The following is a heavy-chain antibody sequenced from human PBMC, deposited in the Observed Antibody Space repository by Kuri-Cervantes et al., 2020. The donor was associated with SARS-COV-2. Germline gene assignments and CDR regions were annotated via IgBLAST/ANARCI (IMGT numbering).Heavy chain of an antibody. Sequence: SETLSLTCTVSGYSISSGYYWGWIRQPAGKRLEWIGHLDTSGSTTHNPSLRGRVSISLDPSSNQVSLSLTSTTAADTAVYYCGRVSWLQLWRRYSDSWGQGTLVTVSS. CDR1: GYSISSGYY. CDR2: LDTSGST. CDR3: GRVSWLQLWRRYSDS. D-gene: IGHD5-24*01. J-gene: IGHJ4*02. V-gene: IGHV4-61*09.